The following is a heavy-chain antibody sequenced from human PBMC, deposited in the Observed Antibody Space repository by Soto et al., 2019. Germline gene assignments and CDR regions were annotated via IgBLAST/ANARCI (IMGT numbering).Heavy chain of an antibody. D-gene: IGHD3-10*01. Sequence: SETLSLTCAVYGGSFSGYYWSWIRQPPGKGLEWIGEINHSGSTNYNPSLKSRVTISVDTSKNQFSLKLSSVTAADTAVYYCARRLARITMVRGVIINPRFDPWGQGTLVTVSS. CDR3: ARRLARITMVRGVIINPRFDP. CDR2: INHSGST. V-gene: IGHV4-34*01. CDR1: GGSFSGYY. J-gene: IGHJ5*02.